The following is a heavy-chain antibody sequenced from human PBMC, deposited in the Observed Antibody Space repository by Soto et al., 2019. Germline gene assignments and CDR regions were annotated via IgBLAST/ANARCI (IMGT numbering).Heavy chain of an antibody. CDR2: SYFTGNT. CDR1: GGSISSGTYS. J-gene: IGHJ4*02. CDR3: ARHRTGYSSSWLDY. V-gene: IGHV4-39*01. Sequence: QLQLLESGPGLVKPSETLSLTCTVSGGSISSGTYSWGWIRQPPGKGLEWIGNSYFTGNTHYNPSLKGRVTMSVDTSKNQFSLSLSSVTAADTAVYYCARHRTGYSSSWLDYWGQGTLVTVSS. D-gene: IGHD6-13*01.